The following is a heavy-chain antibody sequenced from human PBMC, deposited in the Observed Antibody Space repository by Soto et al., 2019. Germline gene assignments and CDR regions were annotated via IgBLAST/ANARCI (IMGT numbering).Heavy chain of an antibody. Sequence: ASVKVSCKASGYTFTSYGISWVRQAPGQGLEWMGWISAYNGNTNYAQKLQGRVTMTTDTSTSTAYMELRSLRSDDTAVYYCARDRVPYSFILFHYYNGMDFWCQGTTVTVSS. CDR3: ARDRVPYSFILFHYYNGMDF. V-gene: IGHV1-18*01. CDR2: ISAYNGNT. D-gene: IGHD6-13*01. CDR1: GYTFTSYG. J-gene: IGHJ6*02.